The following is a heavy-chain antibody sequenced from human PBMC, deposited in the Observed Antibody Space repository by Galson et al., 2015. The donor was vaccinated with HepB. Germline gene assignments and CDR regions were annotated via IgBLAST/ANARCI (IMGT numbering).Heavy chain of an antibody. J-gene: IGHJ6*02. CDR1: GYTFTSYA. CDR2: INAGNGNT. V-gene: IGHV1-3*01. D-gene: IGHD4-17*01. Sequence: SVKVSCKASGYTFTSYAMHWVREAPGQRLEWMGWINAGNGNTKYSQKFQGRVTITRDTSASTAYMELSSLRSEDTAVYYCASTTVTNVYYYYGMDVWGQGTTVTVSS. CDR3: ASTTVTNVYYYYGMDV.